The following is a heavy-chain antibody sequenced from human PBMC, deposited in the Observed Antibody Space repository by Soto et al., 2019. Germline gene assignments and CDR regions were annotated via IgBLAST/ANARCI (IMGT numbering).Heavy chain of an antibody. Sequence: EVQLVESGGGLVQPGGSLRLSCAASGFTFSSYSMNWVRQAPGKGLEWVSYISSSSSTIYYADSVKGRFTISRDNAKNSLYLQMNSLRAEDTAVYYCARDYRYCSGGSCFPELWIYPFFDYWGQGTLVTVSS. CDR3: ARDYRYCSGGSCFPELWIYPFFDY. CDR1: GFTFSSYS. D-gene: IGHD2-15*01. V-gene: IGHV3-48*01. CDR2: ISSSSSTI. J-gene: IGHJ4*02.